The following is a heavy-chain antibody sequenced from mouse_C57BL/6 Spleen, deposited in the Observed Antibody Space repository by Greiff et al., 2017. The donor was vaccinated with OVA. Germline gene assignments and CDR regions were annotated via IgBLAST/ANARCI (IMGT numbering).Heavy chain of an antibody. CDR1: GFTFSDYY. J-gene: IGHJ4*01. CDR2: INYDGSST. V-gene: IGHV5-16*01. Sequence: EVKLMESEGGLVQPGSSMKLSCTASGFTFSDYYMAWVRQVPEKGLEWVANINYDGSSTYYLDSLKSRFIISRDNAKNILYLQMSSLKSEDTATYYCARAGAHYDYDDAMDYWGQGTSVTVSS. D-gene: IGHD2-4*01. CDR3: ARAGAHYDYDDAMDY.